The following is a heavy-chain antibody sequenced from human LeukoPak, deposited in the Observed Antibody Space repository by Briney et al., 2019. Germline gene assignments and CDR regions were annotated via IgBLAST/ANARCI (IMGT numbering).Heavy chain of an antibody. Sequence: PGGSLRLSCAASGFTFSNAWMSWVRQAPGKGLEWVGRIKSKTDGGTKDYAAPVKGRFTISTDDSKNTMYLQMNSRKTEDTAVYYCTTEDASIAVAGTFDYWGQGTLVTVSS. CDR3: TTEDASIAVAGTFDY. J-gene: IGHJ4*02. CDR2: IKSKTDGGTK. D-gene: IGHD6-19*01. V-gene: IGHV3-15*01. CDR1: GFTFSNAW.